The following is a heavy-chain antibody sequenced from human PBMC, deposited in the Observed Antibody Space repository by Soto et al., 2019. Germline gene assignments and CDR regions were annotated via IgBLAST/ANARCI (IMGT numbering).Heavy chain of an antibody. CDR1: EGKCSSYD. J-gene: IGHJ5*02. CDR2: LSSSSSYI. CDR3: ARVLVDQEASIDRFGWFEL. D-gene: IGHD3-9*01. V-gene: IGHV3-21*01. Sequence: GGLLRVCWTAAEGKCSSYDGDWIRQAPGKGLQWLATLSSSSSYIYYADSVRGRFTIFRDNAKNSLYLQMNSLRTEDTAVYYCARVLVDQEASIDRFGWFELWGKGTLVIVS.